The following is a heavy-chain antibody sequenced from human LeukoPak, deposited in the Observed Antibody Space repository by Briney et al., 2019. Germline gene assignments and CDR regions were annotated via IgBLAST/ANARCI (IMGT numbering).Heavy chain of an antibody. CDR3: TTDGIAVAGTWFDP. V-gene: IGHV3-15*01. CDR1: GFTVSSNY. Sequence: GGSLRLSCAASGFTVSSNYMSWVRQAPGKGLEWVGRIKSKTDGGTTDYAAPVKGRFTISRDDSKNTLYLQMNSLKTEDTAVYYCTTDGIAVAGTWFDPWGQGTLVTVSS. D-gene: IGHD6-19*01. CDR2: IKSKTDGGTT. J-gene: IGHJ5*02.